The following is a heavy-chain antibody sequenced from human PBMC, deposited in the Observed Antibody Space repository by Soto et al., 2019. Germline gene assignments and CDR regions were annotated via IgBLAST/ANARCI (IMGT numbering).Heavy chain of an antibody. V-gene: IGHV4-59*01. Sequence: SETLCLTCTVSGGSISSYYWSWIRQPPGKGLEWIGYIYYSCSTNYKPSLNSRVTISVDTFKILFSLKLSSVTAADTAVYYCAIIDFWRAGVSYYYYMDVWVKGTTVTVSS. CDR2: IYYSCST. CDR3: AIIDFWRAGVSYYYYMDV. CDR1: GGSISSYY. J-gene: IGHJ6*03. D-gene: IGHD3-3*01.